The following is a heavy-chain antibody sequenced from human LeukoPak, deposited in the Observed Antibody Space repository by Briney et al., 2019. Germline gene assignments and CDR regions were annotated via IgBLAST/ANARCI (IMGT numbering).Heavy chain of an antibody. CDR3: ARSDGFSGYSSLGDS. V-gene: IGHV1-2*02. D-gene: IGHD3-22*01. Sequence: ASVKVSCKASGYTFTGNYMHWVRQAPGQGLEWMGWINPNSADTNCAQKFQGRVTMTRDTSISTAYMELSRLRSDDTAVYYCARSDGFSGYSSLGDSWGQGTLVTVSS. J-gene: IGHJ4*02. CDR2: INPNSADT. CDR1: GYTFTGNY.